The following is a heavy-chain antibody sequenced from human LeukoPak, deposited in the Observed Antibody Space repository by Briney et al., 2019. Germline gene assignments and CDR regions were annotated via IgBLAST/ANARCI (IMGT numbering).Heavy chain of an antibody. V-gene: IGHV3-7*01. D-gene: IGHD2-15*01. CDR2: IKKTGSET. J-gene: IGHJ4*02. Sequence: GGSLRLSCAVSGFSFSNFWMSWVRQAPGKGLEWVAYIKKTGSETYYVDSVKGRFTITRDNTRNSLFLQMYSLRAEDTAVYFCAREDGYCSGGNCYSYFDSWGQGTLVTVSS. CDR3: AREDGYCSGGNCYSYFDS. CDR1: GFSFSNFW.